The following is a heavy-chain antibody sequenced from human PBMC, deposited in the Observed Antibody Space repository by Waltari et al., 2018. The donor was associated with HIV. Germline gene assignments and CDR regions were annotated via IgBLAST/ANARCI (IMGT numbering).Heavy chain of an antibody. D-gene: IGHD5-18*01. V-gene: IGHV2-26*01. CDR1: GFSLTNARMG. CDR2: IFSTDEK. Sequence: QVTLKESGPVLVKPTETLTLTCTFPGFSLTNARMGVSWTRQPPGKALEWLAHIFSTDEKSYSTSLKSRLTISKDTSKSQVVLTITNMDPVDTATYYCARSQRGIQLWFDYWGQGTLVTVSS. J-gene: IGHJ4*02. CDR3: ARSQRGIQLWFDY.